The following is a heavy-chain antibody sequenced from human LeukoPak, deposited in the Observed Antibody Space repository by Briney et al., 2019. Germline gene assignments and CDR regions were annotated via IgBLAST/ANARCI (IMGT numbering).Heavy chain of an antibody. D-gene: IGHD2-2*01. V-gene: IGHV3-23*01. CDR3: AGYCSSVSCRNIDY. Sequence: GGSLRLSCAASGFTFSSYAMSWVRQAPGKGLEWVSAISGSGGSTYYADSVKGRFTISRDNAKNSLYLQMNSLRAEDTAVYYCAGYCSSVSCRNIDYWGQGTLVTVSP. J-gene: IGHJ4*02. CDR2: ISGSGGST. CDR1: GFTFSSYA.